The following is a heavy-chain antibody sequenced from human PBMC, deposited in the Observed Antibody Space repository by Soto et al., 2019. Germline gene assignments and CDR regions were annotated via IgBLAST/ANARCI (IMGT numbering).Heavy chain of an antibody. D-gene: IGHD3-22*01. CDR3: ARLLGSSGYPWLDDY. CDR2: IIPIFGTA. J-gene: IGHJ4*02. CDR1: GGTFSSYA. Sequence: GASVKVSCKASGGTFSSYAISWVRQAPGQGLEWMGGIIPIFGTANYAQKFQGRVTITADESTSTAYMELSSLRSEDTAVYYCARLLGSSGYPWLDDYWGQGTLVTVSS. V-gene: IGHV1-69*13.